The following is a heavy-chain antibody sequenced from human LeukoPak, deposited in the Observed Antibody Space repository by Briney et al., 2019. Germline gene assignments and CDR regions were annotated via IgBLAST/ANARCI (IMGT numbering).Heavy chain of an antibody. J-gene: IGHJ4*02. CDR3: ARDRGSYSDY. D-gene: IGHD3-16*01. CDR2: INTDGSST. V-gene: IGHV3-74*01. CDR1: GFTFSSYY. Sequence: GGSLRLSCVASGFTFSSYYMHWVRQAPGKGPVWVSGINTDGSSTTYADSVKGRFTISRDNAKNTLYLQMNSLRAEDTAVYYCARDRGSYSDYWGQGTLVTVSS.